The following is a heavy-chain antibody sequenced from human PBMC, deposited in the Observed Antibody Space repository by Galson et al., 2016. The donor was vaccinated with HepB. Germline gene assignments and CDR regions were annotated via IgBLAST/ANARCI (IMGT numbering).Heavy chain of an antibody. V-gene: IGHV4-59*01. CDR2: IYFRGAT. D-gene: IGHD4-23*01. J-gene: IGHJ4*02. CDR3: ARGERWYTF. Sequence: SETLSLTCTVSGGSINDYYWTWIRQPPGKGLEWIGFIYFRGATNYNSSLGGRVAMSVDPSKNQFSLRLKSVTAADTAVYYCARGERWYTFWGQGTLVTVSS. CDR1: GGSINDYY.